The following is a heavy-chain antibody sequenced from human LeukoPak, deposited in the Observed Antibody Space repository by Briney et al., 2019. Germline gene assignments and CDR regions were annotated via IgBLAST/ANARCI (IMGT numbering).Heavy chain of an antibody. V-gene: IGHV3-23*01. Sequence: GGSLRLSCAASGFTFSSYWMSWVRQAPGKGLEWVSAISNSGDSTYYADSVKGRFTISRDNSKNTLYLQMNSLRAEDTAVYYCAKTLHYGHYGKFDYWGQGTLVTVSS. J-gene: IGHJ4*02. D-gene: IGHD4-17*01. CDR2: ISNSGDST. CDR3: AKTLHYGHYGKFDY. CDR1: GFTFSSYW.